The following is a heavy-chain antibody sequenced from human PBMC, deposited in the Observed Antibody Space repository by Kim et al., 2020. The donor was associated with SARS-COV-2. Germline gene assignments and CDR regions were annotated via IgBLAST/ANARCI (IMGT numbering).Heavy chain of an antibody. V-gene: IGHV5-51*01. D-gene: IGHD3-22*01. CDR1: GYRFAIYW. CDR2: IYPDNSDT. Sequence: GESLKISCEGSGYRFAIYWIAWVRQLPGKGLEWMGIIYPDNSDTKYAPSFEGQVTISADKSVSTAYLQWSSLKASDTAIYYCARRRDYYDTSGLDYWGQGTLVTVSS. J-gene: IGHJ4*02. CDR3: ARRRDYYDTSGLDY.